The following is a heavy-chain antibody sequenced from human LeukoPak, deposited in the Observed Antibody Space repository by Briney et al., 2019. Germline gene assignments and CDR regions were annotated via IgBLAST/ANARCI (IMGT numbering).Heavy chain of an antibody. D-gene: IGHD6-6*01. CDR1: GCSISSYF. Sequence: SETLSLTCTVSGCSISSYFWTWIRQPPGKGLEWIGYIYHTGNTNYSPSLRGRVTMSIDTSRNQLSLKLNSVTATDTAVYYCAREGLAARRGGFDIWGQGTVVTVSS. CDR3: AREGLAARRGGFDI. V-gene: IGHV4-59*01. J-gene: IGHJ3*02. CDR2: IYHTGNT.